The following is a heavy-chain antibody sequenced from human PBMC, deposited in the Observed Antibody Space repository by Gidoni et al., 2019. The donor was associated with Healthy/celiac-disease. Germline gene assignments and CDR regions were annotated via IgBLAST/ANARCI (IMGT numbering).Heavy chain of an antibody. D-gene: IGHD1-26*01. J-gene: IGHJ4*02. CDR1: GYILTEFS. CDR2: FDPEDGET. V-gene: IGHV1-24*01. CDR3: ATVGFSGSYAGPSGSFDY. Sequence: QVPLVQSGAEGKKPGAAVKVSCKVSGYILTEFSMHWVRQAPGKGLEWMVGFDPEDGETIYAQKFQGRVTMTEDTSTDTAYMELSSLRSEDTAVYYCATVGFSGSYAGPSGSFDYWGQGTLVTVSS.